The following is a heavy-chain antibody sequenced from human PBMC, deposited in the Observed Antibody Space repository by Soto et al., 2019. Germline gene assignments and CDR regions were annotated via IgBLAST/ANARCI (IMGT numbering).Heavy chain of an antibody. CDR2: TYYRSKWYN. Sequence: QSQTLSLTWAISGDSVSSNSAAWNWIRQSPSRGLEWLGRTYYRSKWYNDYAVSVKSRITINPDTSKNQFSLQLNSVTPEDTAVYYCARRKGSYYYYCMDVWGQVNTVTVSS. CDR3: ARRKGSYYYYCMDV. D-gene: IGHD3-10*01. J-gene: IGHJ6*02. CDR1: GDSVSSNSAA. V-gene: IGHV6-1*01.